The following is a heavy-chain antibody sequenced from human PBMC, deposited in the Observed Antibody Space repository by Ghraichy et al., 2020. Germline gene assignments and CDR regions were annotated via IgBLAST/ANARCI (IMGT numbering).Heavy chain of an antibody. Sequence: SETLSLTCTVSGGSISSGSHHWSWIRQPAGKGLEWIGRIYSSGSTNYNPSVKSRVTMSVDMSKNQFSLKLSSVSAADTAVYYCARDQGWGFYYYSMDVWGQGTTVTVSS. V-gene: IGHV4-61*02. J-gene: IGHJ6*02. CDR2: IYSSGST. CDR3: ARDQGWGFYYYSMDV. D-gene: IGHD3-16*01. CDR1: GGSISSGSHH.